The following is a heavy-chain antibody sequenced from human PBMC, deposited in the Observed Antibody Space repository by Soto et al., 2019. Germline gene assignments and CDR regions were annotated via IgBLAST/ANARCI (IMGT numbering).Heavy chain of an antibody. CDR2: IYSGGSA. V-gene: IGHV3-53*01. CDR3: VRDDYGLDV. J-gene: IGHJ6*02. Sequence: PGGSLRLSCAASGFTVSSNYMSWVRQAPGKGLEWVSVIYSGGSANYADSVKGRFTISRDNSKNTLYLQMNSLRAEDTAVYYCVRDDYGLDVWGQGTAVPVSS. CDR1: GFTVSSNY.